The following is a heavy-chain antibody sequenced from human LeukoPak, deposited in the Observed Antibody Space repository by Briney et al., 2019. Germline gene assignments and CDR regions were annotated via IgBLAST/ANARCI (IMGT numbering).Heavy chain of an antibody. CDR2: MNPNSGNT. CDR1: GYTFTSYD. Sequence: ASVKVSCKASGYTFTSYDINWVRQATGQGLEWMGWMNPNSGNTGYAQKFQGRVTMTRNTSISTAYMELSSLRPEDTAVYYCARQPCSGGSCYNDAFDIWGQGTMVTVSS. CDR3: ARQPCSGGSCYNDAFDI. D-gene: IGHD2-15*01. J-gene: IGHJ3*02. V-gene: IGHV1-8*01.